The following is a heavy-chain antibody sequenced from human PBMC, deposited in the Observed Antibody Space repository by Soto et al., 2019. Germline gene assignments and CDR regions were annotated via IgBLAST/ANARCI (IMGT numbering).Heavy chain of an antibody. Sequence: EVQLVESGGGLVKPGGSLRLSCAASGFTFSSYSMNWVRQAPGKGLEWVSAISSSSSYIYYADSVKGRFTISRDNAKNSLYLQMNSLRAEDTSVYYCARDTTIFGVVIVYYYGMYVWGQGTKCTVSS. D-gene: IGHD3-3*01. CDR1: GFTFSSYS. V-gene: IGHV3-21*01. CDR2: ISSSSSYI. CDR3: ARDTTIFGVVIVYYYGMYV. J-gene: IGHJ6*02.